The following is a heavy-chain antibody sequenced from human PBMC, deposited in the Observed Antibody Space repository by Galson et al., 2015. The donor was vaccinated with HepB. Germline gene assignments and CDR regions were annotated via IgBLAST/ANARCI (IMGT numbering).Heavy chain of an antibody. J-gene: IGHJ4*02. D-gene: IGHD6-19*01. CDR2: ISGSGDST. Sequence: SLRLSCAASGFIFGDYAMSWVRQAPGKGLEWVSVISGSGDSTHYADSVKGRFTISRDNSKNTLYLQMNSLVAGDTAVYYCAKDRKLDTSSSGWGLLDYWGQGTLVTVSS. CDR1: GFIFGDYA. V-gene: IGHV3-23*01. CDR3: AKDRKLDTSSSGWGLLDY.